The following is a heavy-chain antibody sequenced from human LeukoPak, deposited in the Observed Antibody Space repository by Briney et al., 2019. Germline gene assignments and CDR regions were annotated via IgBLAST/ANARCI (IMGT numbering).Heavy chain of an antibody. J-gene: IGHJ4*02. CDR1: GYTFTIYA. V-gene: IGHV1-3*01. D-gene: IGHD1-26*01. CDR3: ASDSGSYWPAQFDY. CDR2: INAGNGNT. Sequence: ASVKVSRKASGYTFTIYAMHWVRQAPGQRLEWMGWINAGNGNTKYSQKFQGRVTITRDTSASTAYMELSSLRSEDTAVYYCASDSGSYWPAQFDYWGQGTLVTVSS.